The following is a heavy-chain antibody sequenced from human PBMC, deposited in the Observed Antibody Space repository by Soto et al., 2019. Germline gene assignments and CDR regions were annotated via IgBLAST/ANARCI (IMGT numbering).Heavy chain of an antibody. CDR1: GYTFTSYA. Sequence: ASVKVSCKASGYTFTSYAMHWVRQAPGQRLEWMGWINAGNGNTKYSQKFQGRVTITRDTSASTAYLQWSSLKASDTAMYYCVAARYYYYYMDVWGKGTTVTVSS. CDR3: VAARYYYYYMDV. V-gene: IGHV1-3*01. CDR2: INAGNGNT. D-gene: IGHD6-6*01. J-gene: IGHJ6*03.